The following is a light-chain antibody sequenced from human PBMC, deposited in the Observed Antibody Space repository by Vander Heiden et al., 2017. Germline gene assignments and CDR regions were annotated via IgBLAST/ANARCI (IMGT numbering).Light chain of an antibody. CDR3: QQTVSYRSVT. J-gene: IGKJ4*01. CDR2: STS. V-gene: IGKV1-39*01. Sequence: DIQMTQSPSSLSASVGDRITITCRASQSIAGYLNWYQQKPGKAPKLLIYSTSSLQSGVPSRFSGSGYGTDFTLTISSRQPEDFALYYCQQTVSYRSVTFGGGTKVEIK. CDR1: QSIAGY.